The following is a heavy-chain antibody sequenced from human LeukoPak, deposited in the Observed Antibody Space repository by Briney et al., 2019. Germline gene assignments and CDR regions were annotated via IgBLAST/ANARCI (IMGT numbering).Heavy chain of an antibody. CDR1: GFTFNIYA. CDR3: AKSPWEARQHFDY. J-gene: IGHJ4*02. D-gene: IGHD1-26*01. V-gene: IGHV3-23*01. CDR2: ISGSGSST. Sequence: PGGSLRLSCAASGFTFNIYAMSWVRQAPGKGLEWVSSISGSGSSTYYADSVKGRFTMSRDNSKNTLYLQVNSLRAEDTAVYYCAKSPWEARQHFDYWGQGTLVTVSS.